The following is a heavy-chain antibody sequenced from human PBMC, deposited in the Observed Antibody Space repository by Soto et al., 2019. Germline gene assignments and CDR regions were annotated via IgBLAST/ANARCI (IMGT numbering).Heavy chain of an antibody. CDR3: ARDHYYYGSGSQSPVPGFFAYYFDY. D-gene: IGHD3-10*01. V-gene: IGHV3-30-3*01. CDR2: ISYDGSNK. Sequence: GGSLRLSCAASGFTFSSYAMHWVRQAPGKGLEWVAVISYDGSNKYYADSVKGRFTISRDNSKNTLYLQMNSLRAEDTAVYYCARDHYYYGSGSQSPVPGFFAYYFDYWGQGTLVTVSS. CDR1: GFTFSSYA. J-gene: IGHJ4*02.